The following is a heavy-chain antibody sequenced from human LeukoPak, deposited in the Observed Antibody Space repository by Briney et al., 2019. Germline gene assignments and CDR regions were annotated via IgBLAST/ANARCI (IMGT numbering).Heavy chain of an antibody. CDR3: AKDRRFLYPTRPWYAYGSGSYYYGMDV. Sequence: GGSLRLSCAASGFTFSSYWMSWVRQAPGKGLEWVANVKQDGSEKYYVDSVKGRFTISRDNAKNSLYLQMNSLRAEDTAVYYCAKDRRFLYPTRPWYAYGSGSYYYGMDVWGQGTTVTVSS. V-gene: IGHV3-7*01. D-gene: IGHD3-10*01. CDR2: VKQDGSEK. CDR1: GFTFSSYW. J-gene: IGHJ6*02.